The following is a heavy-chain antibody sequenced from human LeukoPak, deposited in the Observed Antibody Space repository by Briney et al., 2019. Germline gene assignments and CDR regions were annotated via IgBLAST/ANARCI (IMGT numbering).Heavy chain of an antibody. CDR2: INPSGGST. V-gene: IGHV1-46*01. J-gene: IGHJ4*02. CDR3: ARAGRLRYFDR. D-gene: IGHD3-9*01. Sequence: ASVKVSCKASGYTFTSYYMHWVRQAPGQGLEWMGIINPSGGSTSYAQKFQGRVTITRDTSASTAYMELSSLRSEDTAVYYCARAGRLRYFDRWGQGTLVTVSS. CDR1: GYTFTSYY.